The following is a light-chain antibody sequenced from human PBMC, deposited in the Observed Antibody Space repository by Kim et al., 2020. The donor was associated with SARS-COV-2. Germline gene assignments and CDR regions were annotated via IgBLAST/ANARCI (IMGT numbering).Light chain of an antibody. V-gene: IGKV1-27*01. J-gene: IGKJ1*01. CDR1: QGISNS. CDR2: DAS. CDR3: QKYNSAPWT. Sequence: DIQMTQSPSSLSASVGDRVTITCRASQGISNSLAWYQQKPGKGPKVLIYDASTLQSGVPSRFSGSGSGTDFTLTISSLQPEDVATYYCQKYNSAPWTLGQGTKVDLK.